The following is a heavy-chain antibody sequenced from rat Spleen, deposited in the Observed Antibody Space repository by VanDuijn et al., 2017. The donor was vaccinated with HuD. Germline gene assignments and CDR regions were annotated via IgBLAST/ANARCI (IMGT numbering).Heavy chain of an antibody. D-gene: IGHD1-8*01. CDR3: ARPHSSHYVMDA. J-gene: IGHJ4*01. CDR2: ISFEGSST. Sequence: EVQLVESGGGLVQPGRSLKLSCAASGFTFSDYYMAWVRQAPKQGLEWVASISFEGSSTYHGDSVKGRFTISRDNAKSTLYLQMNSLRSEDTATYYCARPHSSHYVMDAWGQGASVTVSS. CDR1: GFTFSDYY. V-gene: IGHV5-22*01.